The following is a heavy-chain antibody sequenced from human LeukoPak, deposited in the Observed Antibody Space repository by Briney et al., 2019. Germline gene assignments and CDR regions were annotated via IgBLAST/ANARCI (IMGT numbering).Heavy chain of an antibody. CDR2: ISSSSSYI. J-gene: IGHJ4*02. Sequence: GGSLRLSCAASGFTFSSYAMSWVRQAPGKGLEWVSSISSSSSYIYYADSVKGRFTISRDNAKNSLYLQMNSLRAEDTAVYYCARESTVTTSDYWGQGTLVTVSS. CDR1: GFTFSSYA. V-gene: IGHV3-21*01. D-gene: IGHD4-17*01. CDR3: ARESTVTTSDY.